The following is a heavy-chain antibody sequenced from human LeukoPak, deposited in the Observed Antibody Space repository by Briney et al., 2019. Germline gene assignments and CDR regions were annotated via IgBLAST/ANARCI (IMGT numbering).Heavy chain of an antibody. CDR2: ISSSGSTI. CDR1: GFTFSDYY. J-gene: IGHJ3*02. V-gene: IGHV3-11*04. CDR3: ARGVPRTYYYDSSGYSGAFDI. Sequence: GGSLRLSCAASGFTFSDYYMSWIRQAPGKGLEWVSYISSSGSTIYYADSVKGRFTISRDNAKNSLYLQMNSLRAEDTAVYYCARGVPRTYYYDSSGYSGAFDIWGQGTMVTVSS. D-gene: IGHD3-22*01.